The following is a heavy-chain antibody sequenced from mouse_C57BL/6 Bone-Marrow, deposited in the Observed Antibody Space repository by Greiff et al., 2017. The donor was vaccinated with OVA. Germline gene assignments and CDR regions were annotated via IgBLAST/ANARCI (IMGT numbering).Heavy chain of an antibody. CDR2: IDPENGDT. CDR3: TPIHITTVVAPEAY. Sequence: VQLQQSGAELVRPGASVKLSCTASGFNIKDDYMHWVKQRPEQGLEWIGWIDPENGDTEYASKFQGKATITADTSSNTAYLQLSSLTSEDTAVYYCTPIHITTVVAPEAYWGQGTLVTVSA. CDR1: GFNIKDDY. D-gene: IGHD1-1*01. J-gene: IGHJ3*01. V-gene: IGHV14-4*01.